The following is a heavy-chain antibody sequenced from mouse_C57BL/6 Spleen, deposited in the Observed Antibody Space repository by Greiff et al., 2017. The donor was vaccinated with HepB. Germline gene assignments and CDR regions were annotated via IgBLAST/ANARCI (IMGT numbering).Heavy chain of an antibody. J-gene: IGHJ1*01. V-gene: IGHV1-4*01. D-gene: IGHD1-1*01. CDR3: ARGSSPGGYFDV. CDR2: INPSSGYT. Sequence: QVQLQQSGAELVRPGASVKMSCKASGYTFTSYTMHWVKQRPGQGLEWIGYINPSSGYTKYNQKFKDKATLTADKTSSTAYMQLSSLTSEDSAVYYCARGSSPGGYFDVWGPGTPVTVSS. CDR1: GYTFTSYT.